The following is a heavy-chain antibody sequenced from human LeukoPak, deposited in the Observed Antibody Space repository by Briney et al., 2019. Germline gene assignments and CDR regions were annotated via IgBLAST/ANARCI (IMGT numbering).Heavy chain of an antibody. CDR1: GYTFTSYD. V-gene: IGHV1-8*01. CDR2: MNPNSGNT. J-gene: IGHJ6*02. Sequence: ASVKVSCKASGYTFTSYDINWVRQAPGQGLEWMGWMNPNSGNTGYAQKFQGRVTTTRNNSISTAYMELSSLRSEDTAVYYCASLHKIAVAGTRQGYNYGMDVWGQGTTVTVSS. D-gene: IGHD6-19*01. CDR3: ASLHKIAVAGTRQGYNYGMDV.